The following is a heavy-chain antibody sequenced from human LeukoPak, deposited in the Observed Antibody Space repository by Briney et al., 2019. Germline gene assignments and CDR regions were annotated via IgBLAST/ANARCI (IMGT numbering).Heavy chain of an antibody. D-gene: IGHD3-3*01. CDR1: GFTFTNYD. CDR3: ARGGKYYDFWSGCYHPFDY. V-gene: IGHV1-8*01. J-gene: IGHJ4*02. CDR2: MNPINGNT. Sequence: GASVKVSCKATGFTFTNYDINWVRQATGQGLERMGWMNPINGNTGYAQKFQGRVTMTRDTSISTAYMELSSLRSEDTAVYYCARGGKYYDFWSGCYHPFDYWGQGTLVTVSS.